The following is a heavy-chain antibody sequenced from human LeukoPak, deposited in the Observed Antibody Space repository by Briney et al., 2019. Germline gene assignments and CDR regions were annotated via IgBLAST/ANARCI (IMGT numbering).Heavy chain of an antibody. Sequence: PGGSLRLSCAASGFTFDDYAMHCVRQAPGRGLVWVSGISWNSGSRGYADSVNNRFTTSRNNAKNSLYPHKNHLTPEDTAVSYCATEADDRPIRFLEDRRGKDYWGQGTLVTVSS. CDR2: ISWNSGSR. D-gene: IGHD3-3*01. CDR1: GFTFDDYA. V-gene: IGHV3-9*01. CDR3: ATEADDRPIRFLEDRRGKDY. J-gene: IGHJ4*02.